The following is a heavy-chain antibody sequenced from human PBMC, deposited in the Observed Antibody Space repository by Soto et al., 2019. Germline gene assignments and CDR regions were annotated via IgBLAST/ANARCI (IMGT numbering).Heavy chain of an antibody. CDR2: ISSSSSYI. V-gene: IGHV3-21*01. Sequence: GGSLRLSCAASGFTFSSYSMNWVRQAPGKGLEWVSFISSSSSYIYYAHSVKGRFTISRDNAKNSLYLQMNSLRAEDTAEYYCARGDSGSYDAFDIWGQGTMVTVSS. J-gene: IGHJ3*02. D-gene: IGHD1-26*01. CDR1: GFTFSSYS. CDR3: ARGDSGSYDAFDI.